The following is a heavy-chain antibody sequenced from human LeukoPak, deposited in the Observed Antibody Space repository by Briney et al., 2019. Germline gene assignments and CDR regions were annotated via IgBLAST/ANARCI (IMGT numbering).Heavy chain of an antibody. CDR1: GFTFSSYA. Sequence: TGGSLRPSCAASGFTFSSYAMSWVRQAPGKGLEWVSAISGSGGSTYYADSVKGRFTISRDNSKNTLYLQMNSLRAEDTAVYYCASSSGSYYYYMDVWGKGTTVTVSS. V-gene: IGHV3-23*01. CDR2: ISGSGGST. D-gene: IGHD6-6*01. CDR3: ASSSGSYYYYMDV. J-gene: IGHJ6*03.